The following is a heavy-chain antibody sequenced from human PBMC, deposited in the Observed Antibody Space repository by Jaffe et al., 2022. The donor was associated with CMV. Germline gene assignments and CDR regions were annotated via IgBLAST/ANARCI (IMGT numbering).Heavy chain of an antibody. V-gene: IGHV3-23*01. CDR2: ISGSGGST. CDR1: GFTFSSYA. Sequence: EVQLLESGGGLVQPGGSLRLSCAASGFTFSSYAMSWVRQAPGKGLEWVSAISGSGGSTYYADSVKGRFTISRDNSKNTLYLQMNSLRAEDTAVYYCAKVGDSSGWYDFPAYIDYWGQGTLVTVSS. CDR3: AKVGDSSGWYDFPAYIDY. J-gene: IGHJ4*02. D-gene: IGHD6-19*01.